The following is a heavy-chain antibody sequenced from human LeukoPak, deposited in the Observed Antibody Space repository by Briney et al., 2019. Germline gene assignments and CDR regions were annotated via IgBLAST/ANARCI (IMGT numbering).Heavy chain of an antibody. CDR1: GFTFGDYA. J-gene: IGHJ4*02. Sequence: GRSLRLSCTASGFTFGDYAMSWVRQAPGKGLEWVGFIRSKAYGGTTEYAASAKGRFTISRDDSKSIAYLQMNSLKTEDTAVYYCTSGYYYGSGRHPSYFDYWGQGTLVTVSS. CDR2: IRSKAYGGTT. D-gene: IGHD3-10*01. CDR3: TSGYYYGSGRHPSYFDY. V-gene: IGHV3-49*04.